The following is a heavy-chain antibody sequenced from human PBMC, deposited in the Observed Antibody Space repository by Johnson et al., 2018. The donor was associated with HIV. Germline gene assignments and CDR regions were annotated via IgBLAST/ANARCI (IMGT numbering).Heavy chain of an antibody. CDR1: GFSFDAYG. CDR3: ARVRAGRENAFDI. V-gene: IGHV3-9*01. Sequence: VQLVESGGGLVQPGRSLRLSCAASGFSFDAYGMHWVRQPPGKGLEWVAGISWNSGSIAYVGSLEGRFTISRYNAKTSVYLQMNSLRVDDTAIYYCARVRAGRENAFDIWGQGTMVTVSS. CDR2: ISWNSGSI. J-gene: IGHJ3*02. D-gene: IGHD1-26*01.